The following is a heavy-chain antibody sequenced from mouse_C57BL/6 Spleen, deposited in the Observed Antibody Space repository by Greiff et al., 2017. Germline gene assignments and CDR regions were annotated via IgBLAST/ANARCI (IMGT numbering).Heavy chain of an antibody. CDR1: GYAFSSYW. V-gene: IGHV1-80*01. Sequence: QVQLKESGAELVKPGASVKISCKASGYAFSSYWLNWVKQRPGKGLEWIGQIYPGDGDTNYNGKFKGKATLTADKSSSTAYMQLSSLTSEDSAVYFCAAITTVYYYAMDYWGQGTSVTVSS. CDR3: AAITTVYYYAMDY. D-gene: IGHD1-1*01. CDR2: IYPGDGDT. J-gene: IGHJ4*01.